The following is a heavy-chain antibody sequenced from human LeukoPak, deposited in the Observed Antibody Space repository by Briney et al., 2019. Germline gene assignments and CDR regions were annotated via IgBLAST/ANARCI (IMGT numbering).Heavy chain of an antibody. CDR2: INHSGST. D-gene: IGHD3-22*01. J-gene: IGHJ4*02. V-gene: IGHV4-34*01. Sequence: SETLSLTCAVYGGSFSGYYWSWIRQPPGKGLEWMGEINHSGSTNYNPSLKSRVTISVDTSKNQFSLKLSSVTAADTAVYYCARVQNYYDSSGYHFDYWGQRTLVTVSS. CDR1: GGSFSGYY. CDR3: ARVQNYYDSSGYHFDY.